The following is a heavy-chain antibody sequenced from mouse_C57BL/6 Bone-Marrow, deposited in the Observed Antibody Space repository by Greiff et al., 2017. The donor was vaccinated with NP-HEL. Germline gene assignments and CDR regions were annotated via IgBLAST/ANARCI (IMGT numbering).Heavy chain of an antibody. J-gene: IGHJ2*01. CDR2: ISSGGSYT. Sequence: EVKLEESGGDLVKPGGSLKLSCAASGFTFSSYGMSWVRQTPDKRLEWVATISSGGSYTYYPDSVKGRFTISSDNAKNTLYLQMNSLKSEDTAMYYCARRLGYYFDYWGQGTTLTVSS. V-gene: IGHV5-6*02. CDR3: ARRLGYYFDY. CDR1: GFTFSSYG.